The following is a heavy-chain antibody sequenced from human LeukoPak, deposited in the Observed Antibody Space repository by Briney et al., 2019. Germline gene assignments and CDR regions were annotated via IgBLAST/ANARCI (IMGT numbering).Heavy chain of an antibody. CDR3: ARETSTHRYCSGGSCYGWFDP. Sequence: PSETLSLTCTVSGGSISSGSYYWSWIRQPAGKGLEWIGRIYTSGSTNYNPSLKSRVTMSVDTSKNQFSLKLSSVTAADTAVYYCARETSTHRYCSGGSCYGWFDPWGQGTLVTVSS. J-gene: IGHJ5*02. CDR2: IYTSGST. D-gene: IGHD2-15*01. CDR1: GGSISSGSYY. V-gene: IGHV4-61*02.